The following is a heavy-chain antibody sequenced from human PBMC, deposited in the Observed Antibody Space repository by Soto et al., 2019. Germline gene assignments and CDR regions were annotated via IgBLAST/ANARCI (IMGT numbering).Heavy chain of an antibody. CDR3: ARERGTKSMDV. CDR1: GFTFSNYW. CDR2: IKQDGSEN. Sequence: GGSLRLACAASGFTFSNYWMTCVRRAPGKGLEWVANIKQDGSENSYVGSVKGRFTISRDNAKNSLYLQMNNLSAEDAAVYYCARERGTKSMDVWGQGTTVTVSS. V-gene: IGHV3-7*03. J-gene: IGHJ6*02. D-gene: IGHD1-1*01.